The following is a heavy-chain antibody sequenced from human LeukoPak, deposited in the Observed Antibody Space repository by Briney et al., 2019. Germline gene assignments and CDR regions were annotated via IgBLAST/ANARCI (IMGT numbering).Heavy chain of an antibody. D-gene: IGHD6-13*01. CDR3: ARVRREGTAAAGFYYYYMDV. V-gene: IGHV4-59*12. CDR2: IYYSGST. J-gene: IGHJ6*03. CDR1: GGSISSYY. Sequence: PSETLSLTCTVSGGSISSYYWSWIRQPPGKGLEWIGYIYYSGSTYYNPSLKSRVTISVDTSKNQFSLKLSSVTAADTAVYYCARVRREGTAAAGFYYYYMDVWGKGTTVTVSS.